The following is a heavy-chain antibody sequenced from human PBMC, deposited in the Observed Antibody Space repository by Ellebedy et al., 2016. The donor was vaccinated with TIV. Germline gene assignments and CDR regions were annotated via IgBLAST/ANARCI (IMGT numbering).Heavy chain of an antibody. V-gene: IGHV1-69*02. D-gene: IGHD3-22*01. CDR2: TIHILNIA. CDR1: GDTFSSYT. Sequence: AASVKVSCKASGDTFSSYTISWVRQAPGQGLEWMGRTIHILNIANNAQKFQGRVTITADRSTSTTYMELSSLRSEDTAVYYCAFTAESSAYYTNDPRFDYWGQGTLVTVSS. J-gene: IGHJ4*02. CDR3: AFTAESSAYYTNDPRFDY.